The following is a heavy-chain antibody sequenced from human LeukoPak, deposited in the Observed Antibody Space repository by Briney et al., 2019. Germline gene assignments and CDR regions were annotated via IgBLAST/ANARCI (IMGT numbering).Heavy chain of an antibody. CDR3: ARDRRYYDILTGYYDYGMDV. CDR1: GGSISSSNW. V-gene: IGHV4-4*02. CDR2: IYNSRGT. D-gene: IGHD3-9*01. J-gene: IGHJ6*02. Sequence: SGTLSLTCAVSGGSISSSNWWSWVRQPPGKGLEWIGEIYNSRGTNYNPSLKSRVTISVDKSKNQFSLKLSSVTAADTAVYYCARDRRYYDILTGYYDYGMDVWGQGTTVTVSS.